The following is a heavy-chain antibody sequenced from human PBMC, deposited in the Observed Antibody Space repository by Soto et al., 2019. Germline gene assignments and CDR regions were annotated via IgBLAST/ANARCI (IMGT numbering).Heavy chain of an antibody. D-gene: IGHD2-8*01. Sequence: SETLSLTCTVSGGSISSYYWSWIRQPPGKGLEWIGYIYYSGSTNYNPSLKSRVTISVDTSKNQFSLKLSSVTAADTAVYYCASSGSGWDCTNGVCYFGGGYYYYYMDVWGKGTTVTVSS. J-gene: IGHJ6*03. CDR3: ASSGSGWDCTNGVCYFGGGYYYYYMDV. V-gene: IGHV4-59*01. CDR1: GGSISSYY. CDR2: IYYSGST.